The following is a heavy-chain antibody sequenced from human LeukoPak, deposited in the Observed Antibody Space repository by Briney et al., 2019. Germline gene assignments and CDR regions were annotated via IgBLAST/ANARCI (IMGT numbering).Heavy chain of an antibody. CDR3: ARRGDGGRSFDY. CDR1: GFTFSASA. V-gene: IGHV3-53*01. J-gene: IGHJ4*02. D-gene: IGHD4-23*01. CDR2: IYVDGRT. Sequence: PGGSLRLSCAASGFTFSASAVHWVRQAPGKGLEWVSLIYVDGRTYYADSVKGRFTISRDNSKNTLYLQVNSLRAEDTAVYYCARRGDGGRSFDYWGQGTLVTVSS.